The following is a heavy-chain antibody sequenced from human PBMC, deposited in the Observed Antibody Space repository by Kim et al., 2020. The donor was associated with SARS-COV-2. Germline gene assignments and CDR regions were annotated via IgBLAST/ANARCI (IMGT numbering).Heavy chain of an antibody. Sequence: SETLSLTCAVSGGSISTSNWWRWRRQPRGKRLGCVGDIYNSGNTNYTPSLRSRVSISVDKSKHQFSLIRNSVAAAATAVYYCASLRTDSGSYFCFNYWG. CDR1: GGSISTSNW. J-gene: IGHJ4*01. CDR3: ASLRTDSGSYFCFNY. D-gene: IGHD1-26*01. V-gene: IGHV4-4*02. CDR2: IYNSGNT.